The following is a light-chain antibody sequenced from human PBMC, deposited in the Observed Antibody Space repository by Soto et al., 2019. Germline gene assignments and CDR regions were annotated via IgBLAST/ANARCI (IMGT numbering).Light chain of an antibody. CDR2: DVS. Sequence: EIVLTQSPATLSLSPGERDTLSCRASQSVGSWLAWYQQKPGQPPRLLIYDVSNRATGIPARFSGSGSGTDFTLTISSLDPEDFAVYYCQQRHWPWTFGQGTKVEVK. V-gene: IGKV3-11*01. CDR1: QSVGSW. J-gene: IGKJ1*01. CDR3: QQRHWPWT.